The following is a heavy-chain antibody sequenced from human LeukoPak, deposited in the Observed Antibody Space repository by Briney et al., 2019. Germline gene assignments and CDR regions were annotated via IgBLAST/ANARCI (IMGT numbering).Heavy chain of an antibody. CDR3: AKGRPIDYYGSGSYSAFDY. D-gene: IGHD3-10*01. CDR1: GFTFSSYA. J-gene: IGHJ4*02. Sequence: GGSLRLSCAASGFTFSSYAMSWVRQAPGKGLEWVSAISGSGGSTYYADSVKGRFIISRDNSKNTLYLQMNSLRAEDTAVYYCAKGRPIDYYGSGSYSAFDYWGQGTLVTVSS. V-gene: IGHV3-23*01. CDR2: ISGSGGST.